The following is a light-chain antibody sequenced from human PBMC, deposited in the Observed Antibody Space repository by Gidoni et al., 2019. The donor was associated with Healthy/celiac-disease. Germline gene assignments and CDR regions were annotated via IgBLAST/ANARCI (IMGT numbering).Light chain of an antibody. Sequence: DIQMTQSPSTLSASVGDRVTITCRASQSVNYWLAWYQQKPGNAPKLLIYGASSLESGVPSRFSGSGSGTEFTLTINSLQPDDFATYYCQQYNTYSPTFGGGTKVEIK. CDR3: QQYNTYSPT. CDR1: QSVNYW. CDR2: GAS. V-gene: IGKV1-5*03. J-gene: IGKJ4*01.